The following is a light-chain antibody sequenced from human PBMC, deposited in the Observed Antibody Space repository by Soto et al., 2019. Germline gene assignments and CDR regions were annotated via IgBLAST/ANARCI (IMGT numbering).Light chain of an antibody. J-gene: IGKJ5*01. CDR2: AAS. CDR1: QSISSY. Sequence: QMTQSPSTLSASVGDKVNITFRASQSISSYLNWYQQKPGKAPKLLIYAASSLQSGVPSRFSGSGSGTDFTLTISSLQPEDFATYYCQQSYRTPITFGQGTRLEIK. CDR3: QQSYRTPIT. V-gene: IGKV1-39*01.